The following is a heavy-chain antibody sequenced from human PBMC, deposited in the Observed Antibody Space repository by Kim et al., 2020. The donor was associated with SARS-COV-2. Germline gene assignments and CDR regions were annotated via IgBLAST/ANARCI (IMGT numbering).Heavy chain of an antibody. CDR1: GFTFSSYA. Sequence: GGSLRLSCAASGFTFSSYAMHWVRQAPGKVLEWVAVIWYDGSNKYYADSVKGRFTISRDNSKNTLYLQMNSLRAEDTAVYYCAKDLALGSGSYYLKDARYYYYGMEVWGQGTTVTVSS. V-gene: IGHV3-33*06. D-gene: IGHD3-10*01. CDR3: AKDLALGSGSYYLKDARYYYYGMEV. J-gene: IGHJ6*02. CDR2: IWYDGSNK.